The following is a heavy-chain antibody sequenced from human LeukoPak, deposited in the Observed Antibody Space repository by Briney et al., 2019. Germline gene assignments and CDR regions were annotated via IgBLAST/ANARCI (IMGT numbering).Heavy chain of an antibody. V-gene: IGHV4-34*01. D-gene: IGHD3-10*01. CDR3: ARRLWFGESVFDY. CDR1: GGSFSGYY. Sequence: SETLSLTCAVYGGSFSGYYWSWIRQPPGKGLEWIGEINHSGSTNYNPSLKSRVTISVDTSKNQFSLKLSPVTAADTAVYYCARRLWFGESVFDYWGQGTLVTVSS. CDR2: INHSGST. J-gene: IGHJ4*02.